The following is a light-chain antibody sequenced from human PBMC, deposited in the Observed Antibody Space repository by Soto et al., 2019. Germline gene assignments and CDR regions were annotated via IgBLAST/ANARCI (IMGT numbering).Light chain of an antibody. V-gene: IGKV3-20*01. J-gene: IGKJ2*01. Sequence: DIVLMPSFGTLSLSPGERATLSCRASQSVSSNYLTWYQQKPGQAPMPLIYGASSRATVIPDRFSGSGSGTDFPLTIRSLEPEYSAVYYCQEYGSSPYTFGHGTKLESK. CDR3: QEYGSSPYT. CDR1: QSVSSNY. CDR2: GAS.